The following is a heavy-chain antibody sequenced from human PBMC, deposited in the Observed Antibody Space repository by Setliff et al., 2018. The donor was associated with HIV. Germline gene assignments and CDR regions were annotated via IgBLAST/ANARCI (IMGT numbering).Heavy chain of an antibody. CDR3: AAWGPRYSYAPYFFDS. D-gene: IGHD5-18*01. CDR2: INDSGST. CDR1: NGSFSGYY. J-gene: IGHJ4*02. Sequence: TLSLTCAVYNGSFSGYYWTWIRQPPGKGLEWIGEINDSGSTNYSPSLKSRVTISVDASRNQFSLRLSSVTAADTAVYYCAAWGPRYSYAPYFFDSWGQGTLVTVSS. V-gene: IGHV4-34*01.